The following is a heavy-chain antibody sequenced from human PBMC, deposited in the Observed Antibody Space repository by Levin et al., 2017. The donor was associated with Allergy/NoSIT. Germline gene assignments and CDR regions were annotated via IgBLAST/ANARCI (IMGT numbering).Heavy chain of an antibody. CDR2: ISYDGSNK. CDR3: AKGGYSGYEH. J-gene: IGHJ4*02. D-gene: IGHD5-12*01. Sequence: PGGSLRLSCAASGFTFSSYGMHWVRQAPGKGLEWVAVISYDGSNKYYADSVKGRFTISRDNSKNTLYLQMNSLRAEDTAVYYCAKGGYSGYEHWGQGTLVTVSS. V-gene: IGHV3-30*18. CDR1: GFTFSSYG.